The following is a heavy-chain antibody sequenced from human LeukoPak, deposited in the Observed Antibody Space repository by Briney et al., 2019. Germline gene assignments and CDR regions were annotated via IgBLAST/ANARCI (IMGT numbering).Heavy chain of an antibody. V-gene: IGHV5-51*01. CDR2: IYPGDSDT. D-gene: IGHD3-9*01. J-gene: IGHJ4*02. Sequence: KPGESLKISCKGSGYSFTCYWIGWVRQMPGKGLEWMGIIYPGDSDTRYSPSFQGQVTISADKSISTAYLQWSSLKASDTAMYYCARQSGEDYDILTGYYKGSFDYWGQGTLVTVSS. CDR1: GYSFTCYW. CDR3: ARQSGEDYDILTGYYKGSFDY.